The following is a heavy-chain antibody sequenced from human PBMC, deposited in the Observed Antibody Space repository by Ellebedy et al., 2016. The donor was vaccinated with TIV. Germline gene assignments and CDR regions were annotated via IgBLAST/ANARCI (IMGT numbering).Heavy chain of an antibody. CDR3: ARSLESRGFIVRSLY. V-gene: IGHV3-49*04. CDR1: GFTFSSYW. D-gene: IGHD2/OR15-2a*01. J-gene: IGHJ4*02. Sequence: PGGSLRLSCAASGFTFSSYWMSWVRQAPGKGLEWVALIRSKAYGGTTEYAASVKGRFTISRDDSKNSVYLQMNSLKSEDTALYYCARSLESRGFIVRSLYWGQGTLVTVSS. CDR2: IRSKAYGGTT.